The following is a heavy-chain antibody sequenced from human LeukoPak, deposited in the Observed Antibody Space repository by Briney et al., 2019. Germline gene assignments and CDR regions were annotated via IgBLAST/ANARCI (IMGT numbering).Heavy chain of an antibody. CDR2: IYYSGST. Sequence: SETLSLTCTVSGGSISSYEWNWVRLPPGKGLEWIGYIYYSGSTNYNPSLKSRVTISVDTSKHQSSLKLSSVTAADTAVYYCARDAASSGYYDYWGQGTLVTVSS. V-gene: IGHV4-59*01. CDR1: GGSISSYE. J-gene: IGHJ4*02. CDR3: ARDAASSGYYDY. D-gene: IGHD3-22*01.